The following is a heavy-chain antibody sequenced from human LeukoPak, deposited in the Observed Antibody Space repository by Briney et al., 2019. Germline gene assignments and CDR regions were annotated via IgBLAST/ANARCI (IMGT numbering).Heavy chain of an antibody. CDR3: ARDCFGVRGVKSTGYYYYYGMDV. D-gene: IGHD3-10*01. J-gene: IGHJ6*02. Sequence: ASVKLSCKASGYTFTSYGISWLRQPPGQGLEWMGWISAYNGNTNYAQKLQGRVTMTTDTSTSTAYMELRSLRSDDTAVYYCARDCFGVRGVKSTGYYYYYGMDVWGQGTTVTVSS. V-gene: IGHV1-18*01. CDR1: GYTFTSYG. CDR2: ISAYNGNT.